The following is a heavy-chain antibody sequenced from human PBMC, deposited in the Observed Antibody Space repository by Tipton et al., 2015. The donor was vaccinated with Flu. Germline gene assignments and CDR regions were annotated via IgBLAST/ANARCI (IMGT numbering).Heavy chain of an antibody. CDR3: ARGYYYCSGSEPYYYSGMDV. V-gene: IGHV6-1*01. CDR1: GDSVSSNSAA. CDR2: TYNRSKWHI. Sequence: GLVKPSQTLSLTCAISGDSVSSNSAAWNWIRQSPSGGLEWLGRTYNRSKWHINYAVSVKSRITINPDTSKNQFSLQLNSVTPEDTAVYYCARGYYYCSGSEPYYYSGMDVLGQGTPVTFPS. D-gene: IGHD3-10*01. J-gene: IGHJ6*02.